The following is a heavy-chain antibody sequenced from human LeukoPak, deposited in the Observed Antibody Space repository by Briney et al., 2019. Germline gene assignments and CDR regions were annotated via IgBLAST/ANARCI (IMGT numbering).Heavy chain of an antibody. V-gene: IGHV4-34*01. Sequence: SETLSLTCAVYGGSFSGYYWSWIRQPPGKGLEWIGEINHSGSTNYNPSLKSRVTISVDTSKNQFSLKLSSVTAADTAVYYCARKSSSWYAGYFQHWGQGTLVTVSS. CDR2: INHSGST. CDR3: ARKSSSWYAGYFQH. J-gene: IGHJ1*01. CDR1: GGSFSGYY. D-gene: IGHD6-13*01.